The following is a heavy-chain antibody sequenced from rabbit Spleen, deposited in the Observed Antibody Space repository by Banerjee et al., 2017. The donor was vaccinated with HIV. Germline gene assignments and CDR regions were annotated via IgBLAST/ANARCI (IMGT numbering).Heavy chain of an antibody. J-gene: IGHJ4*01. CDR3: ARGSATMTLVITGYYFTL. CDR1: GFSFSNNYY. V-gene: IGHV1S40*01. Sequence: QSLEESGGDLVKPEASLTLTCTASGFSFSNNYYMCWVRQAPGKGLECIACIYGGSGGSTWYASWAKGRFTISKTSSTTVTLQLTSLTAADTATYFCARGSATMTLVITGYYFTLWGPGTLVTVS. D-gene: IGHD2-1*01. CDR2: IYGGSGGST.